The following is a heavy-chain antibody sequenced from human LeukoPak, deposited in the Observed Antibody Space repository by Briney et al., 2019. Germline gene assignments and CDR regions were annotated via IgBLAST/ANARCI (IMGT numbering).Heavy chain of an antibody. Sequence: GGSLRLSCETSGSTFSDYWMHWVRQAPGKGLEWVSRINTDGTFTRYPDSVQGRFTISRDTAKNTLLLQMNSLRAEDTAVYYCAREAKVGGALQYWGQGTLVTVSS. CDR3: AREAKVGGALQY. CDR1: GSTFSDYW. J-gene: IGHJ4*02. CDR2: INTDGTFT. V-gene: IGHV3-74*01. D-gene: IGHD1-26*01.